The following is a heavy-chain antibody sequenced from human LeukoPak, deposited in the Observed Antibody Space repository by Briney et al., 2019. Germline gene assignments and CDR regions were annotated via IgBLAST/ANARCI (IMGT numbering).Heavy chain of an antibody. J-gene: IGHJ4*02. D-gene: IGHD3-3*01. CDR1: GYSFTSYW. CDR3: ARRKRRYDFWSGYYAFDY. Sequence: GESLKISCKGSGYSFTSYWIGWVRQMPGKGVEWMGIIYPGDSDTRYSPSFQGHVTISADKSISTAYLQWSSLKASDTAMYYCARRKRRYDFWSGYYAFDYWGQGTLVTVSS. CDR2: IYPGDSDT. V-gene: IGHV5-51*01.